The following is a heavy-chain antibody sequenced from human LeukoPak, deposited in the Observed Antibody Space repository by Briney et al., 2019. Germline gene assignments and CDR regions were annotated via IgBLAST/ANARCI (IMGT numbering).Heavy chain of an antibody. CDR3: AKDSTGGIGAFDI. Sequence: PGGSLRLSCAASGFTFSSYGMHWVRQAPGKGLEWVAVMWYDGSNKYYADSVKGRFTISRDNSKNTLYLQMNSLSAEDTAVYYCAKDSTGGIGAFDIWGQGTMVTVSS. CDR2: MWYDGSNK. V-gene: IGHV3-33*06. D-gene: IGHD1-26*01. CDR1: GFTFSSYG. J-gene: IGHJ3*02.